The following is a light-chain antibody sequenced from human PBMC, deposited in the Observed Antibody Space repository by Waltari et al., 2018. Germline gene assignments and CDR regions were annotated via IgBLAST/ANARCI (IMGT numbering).Light chain of an antibody. V-gene: IGKV1-9*01. CDR1: QGIRDY. CDR3: QQLNSYPLT. Sequence: DIQLTQSPSFLSASVGDRVTITCRASQGIRDYFAWFQQKAGKAPKLLIYAASTLQSGVPSRFSGSGFGTEFTHTNSSLQPEDFATYDCQQLNSYPLTFGGGTKVEIK. J-gene: IGKJ4*01. CDR2: AAS.